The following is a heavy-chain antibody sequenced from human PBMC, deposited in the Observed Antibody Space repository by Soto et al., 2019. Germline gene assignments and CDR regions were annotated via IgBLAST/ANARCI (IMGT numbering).Heavy chain of an antibody. D-gene: IGHD2-2*01. CDR2: ISAYNGNT. Sequence: QVQLGQSGAEVKKPGASVKVSCKASGYTFTSYGISWVRQAPGQGLEWMGWISAYNGNTNYAQKLQGRVTMTTDTSTSTAYMELRSLISDDTAVYYCARDTVMGEYCSSTSCKSFDYWGQGTQVTVSS. V-gene: IGHV1-18*01. J-gene: IGHJ4*02. CDR1: GYTFTSYG. CDR3: ARDTVMGEYCSSTSCKSFDY.